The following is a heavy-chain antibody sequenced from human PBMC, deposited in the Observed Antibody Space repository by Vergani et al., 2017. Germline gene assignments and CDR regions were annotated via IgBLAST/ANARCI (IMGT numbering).Heavy chain of an antibody. J-gene: IGHJ6*02. CDR3: AKDRYYGSGSYYNVRAGYYGMDV. D-gene: IGHD3-10*01. CDR1: GFTFSSYW. Sequence: EVQLVESGGGLVQPGGSLRLSCAASGFTFSSYWMHWVRQAPGKGLVWVSRINSDGSSTSYADSVKGRFTISRDNSKNTLYLQMNSLRAEDTAVYYCAKDRYYGSGSYYNVRAGYYGMDVWGQGTTVTVSS. CDR2: INSDGSST. V-gene: IGHV3-74*01.